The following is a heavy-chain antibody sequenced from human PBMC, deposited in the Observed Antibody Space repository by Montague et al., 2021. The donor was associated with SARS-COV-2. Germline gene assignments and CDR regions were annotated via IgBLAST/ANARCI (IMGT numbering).Heavy chain of an antibody. J-gene: IGHJ6*02. CDR3: ARKSGYYYYGMDV. CDR1: GFTFSSYE. D-gene: IGHD3-3*01. CDR2: ISSSGSTI. V-gene: IGHV3-48*03. Sequence: SLRLSCAASGFTFSSYEMNWVRQAPGKGLEWVSYISSSGSTIYYADSVKGRFTISRDNAKNSLYLQMNSLGAEDTAVYYCARKSGYYYYGMDVWGQGTTVTVSS.